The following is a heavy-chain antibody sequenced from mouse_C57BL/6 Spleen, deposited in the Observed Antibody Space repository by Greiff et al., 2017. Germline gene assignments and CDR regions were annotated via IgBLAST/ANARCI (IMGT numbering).Heavy chain of an antibody. CDR1: GYTFTSYW. CDR3: APHYFGSSRGFAY. D-gene: IGHD1-1*01. V-gene: IGHV1-59*01. CDR2: IDPSDSYT. Sequence: VQLQQPGAELVRPGTSVKLSCKASGYTFTSYWMHWVKQRPGQGLEWIGVIDPSDSYTNYNQKFKGKATLTVDTSSSTAYMQLSSLTSEDSAVYCCAPHYFGSSRGFAYWGQGTLVTVSA. J-gene: IGHJ3*01.